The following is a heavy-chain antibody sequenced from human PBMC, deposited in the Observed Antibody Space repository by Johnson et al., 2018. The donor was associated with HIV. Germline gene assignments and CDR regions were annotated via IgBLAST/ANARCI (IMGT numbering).Heavy chain of an antibody. V-gene: IGHV3-66*01. CDR2: SGSGGST. CDR3: AKGQSSVYPKDAFDI. J-gene: IGHJ3*02. D-gene: IGHD3-22*01. CDR1: GLTVSSNY. Sequence: VQLVESGGGLIQPGGSLRLSCAASGLTVSSNYMSWVRQAPGQVLEWVSAISGSGGSTDYAASVKGRFTISRDNSKNTLYLQMNSLRTEDTAMYYCAKGQSSVYPKDAFDIWCRGTIVTISS.